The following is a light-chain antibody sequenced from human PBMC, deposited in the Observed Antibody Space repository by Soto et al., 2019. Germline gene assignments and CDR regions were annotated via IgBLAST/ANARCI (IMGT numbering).Light chain of an antibody. Sequence: QSALTQPASVSGSPGQSITISCTGTSSDVGNYNLVSWYQQHPGKAPKVMIYAGSNRRSGVSHRFSGFKSGNTASLTISGLQDEDEADYHCCSYAGSNTYVFGTGTKLTVL. CDR2: AGS. J-gene: IGLJ1*01. V-gene: IGLV2-23*01. CDR1: SSDVGNYNL. CDR3: CSYAGSNTYV.